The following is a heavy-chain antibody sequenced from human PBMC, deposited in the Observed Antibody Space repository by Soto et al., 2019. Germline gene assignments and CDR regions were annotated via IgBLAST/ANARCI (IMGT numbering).Heavy chain of an antibody. J-gene: IGHJ5*02. Sequence: SVKVSFKASGGPFSSYAISLVRQAPGQGLEWMGGIIPIFGTANYAQKFQGRVTITADESTSTAYMELSSLRSEDTAVYYCARSRPGQPNSINWFDPWGQGTMVTVSS. CDR2: IIPIFGTA. CDR3: ARSRPGQPNSINWFDP. D-gene: IGHD1-1*01. V-gene: IGHV1-69*13. CDR1: GGPFSSYA.